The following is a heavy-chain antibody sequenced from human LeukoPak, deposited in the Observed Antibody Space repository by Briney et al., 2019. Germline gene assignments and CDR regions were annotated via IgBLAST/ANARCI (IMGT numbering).Heavy chain of an antibody. J-gene: IGHJ5*02. CDR3: ARGPTRLPYCSSTSCYKVWFDP. CDR2: INHSGST. D-gene: IGHD2-2*02. Sequence: SETLSLTCAVYGGSFSGYYWSWIRQPPGKGLEWIGEINHSGSTNYNPSLKSRVTISVDTSKNQFSLKLSSVTAADTAVYYCARGPTRLPYCSSTSCYKVWFDPWGQGTLVTVSS. CDR1: GGSFSGYY. V-gene: IGHV4-34*01.